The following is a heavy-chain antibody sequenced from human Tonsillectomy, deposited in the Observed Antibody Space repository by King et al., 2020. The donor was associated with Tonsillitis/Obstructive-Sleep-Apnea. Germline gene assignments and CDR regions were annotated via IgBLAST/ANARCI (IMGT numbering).Heavy chain of an antibody. J-gene: IGHJ6*03. Sequence: VQLVESGGGLVQPGGSLRLSCAASGFTFSSYWMSWVRQAPGKGLEWVADIKQDGSEKYYVDSVKGRFTISIDNAKNSLYLQMNSLRAEDTAVYYCARGLFRAARLLYYMDVWGKGTTVTVSS. CDR1: GFTFSSYW. V-gene: IGHV3-7*04. D-gene: IGHD6-6*01. CDR3: ARGLFRAARLLYYMDV. CDR2: IKQDGSEK.